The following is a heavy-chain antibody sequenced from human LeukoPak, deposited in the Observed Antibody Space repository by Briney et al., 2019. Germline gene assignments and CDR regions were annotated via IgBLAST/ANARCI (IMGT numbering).Heavy chain of an antibody. CDR2: IIPIFGTA. D-gene: IGHD1-26*01. CDR1: GGTFSSYA. Sequence: SVKVPCKASGGTFSSYAIGWVRQAPGQGLEWMGGIIPIFGTANYAQKFQGRVTITTDESTSTAYMELSSLRSEDTAVYYCARAISWELRSPSFNWFDPWGQGTLVTVSS. CDR3: ARAISWELRSPSFNWFDP. V-gene: IGHV1-69*05. J-gene: IGHJ5*02.